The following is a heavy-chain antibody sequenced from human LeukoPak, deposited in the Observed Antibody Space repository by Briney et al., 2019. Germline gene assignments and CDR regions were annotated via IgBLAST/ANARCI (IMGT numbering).Heavy chain of an antibody. V-gene: IGHV3-11*01. Sequence: GGSLRLSCAASGFTFSDYYMSWIRQAPGKGLEWVSYISSSGSTIYYADSVKGRFTISRGNAKNSLYLQMNSLKAEDTAVYYCARDYYDSSGPIDYWGQGTLVTVSS. CDR3: ARDYYDSSGPIDY. CDR1: GFTFSDYY. J-gene: IGHJ4*02. CDR2: ISSSGSTI. D-gene: IGHD3-22*01.